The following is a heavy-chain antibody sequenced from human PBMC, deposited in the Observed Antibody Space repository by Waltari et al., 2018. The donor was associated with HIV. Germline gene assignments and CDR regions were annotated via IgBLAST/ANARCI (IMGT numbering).Heavy chain of an antibody. CDR1: GYTSTDYY. J-gene: IGHJ4*02. V-gene: IGHV1-2*02. CDR3: ANALGLRAPLDY. CDR2: INPDTGGT. D-gene: IGHD2-2*01. Sequence: QVQLVQSGAEVKQPGASVRLSCTTSGYTSTDYYIHWVRQAPGQGLEWLGWINPDTGGTKYPQAFQGRVTLTRDTSISTAYMELTSLKSDDTAVYFCANALGLRAPLDYWGQGTLVTVSS.